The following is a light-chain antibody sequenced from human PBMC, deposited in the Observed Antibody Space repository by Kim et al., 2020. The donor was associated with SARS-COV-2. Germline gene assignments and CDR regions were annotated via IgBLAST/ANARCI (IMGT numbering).Light chain of an antibody. Sequence: PRDGATLACRASQSVGISFAWYRNTIGQPPRLLIYDATIRDTGIPDRFSGSGYGTDFTLTIGSLETEDFAVYYCQQNTKWPPAPSFGGGTKLEIK. CDR1: QSVGIS. V-gene: IGKV3-11*01. CDR2: DAT. J-gene: IGKJ4*01. CDR3: QQNTKWPPAPS.